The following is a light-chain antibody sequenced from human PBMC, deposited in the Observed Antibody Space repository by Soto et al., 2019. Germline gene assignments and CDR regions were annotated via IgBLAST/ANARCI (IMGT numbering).Light chain of an antibody. CDR2: DAS. Sequence: EIVLTQSPATLSLSPGDTATRSCRASQNINNYLAWYQQKSGQAPRLLIFDASNRATGIPPRFSGRGSGTDFTLTISSLEPEDFAVYYCQQRTDWPPLTFGGGTKVDIK. V-gene: IGKV3-11*01. CDR1: QNINNY. CDR3: QQRTDWPPLT. J-gene: IGKJ4*01.